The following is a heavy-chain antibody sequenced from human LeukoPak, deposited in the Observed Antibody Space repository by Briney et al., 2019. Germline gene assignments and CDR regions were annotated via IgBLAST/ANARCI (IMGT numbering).Heavy chain of an antibody. CDR1: GGSISSYF. V-gene: IGHV4-34*01. J-gene: IGHJ4*02. CDR2: INHSGST. Sequence: PSETLSLTCTVSGGSISSYFWSWIRQPPGKGLEWIGEINHSGSTNYNPSLKSRVTISVDTSKNQFSLKLSSVTAADTAVYYCARGPGYSSSWYLLYYFDYWGQGTLVTVSS. D-gene: IGHD6-13*01. CDR3: ARGPGYSSSWYLLYYFDY.